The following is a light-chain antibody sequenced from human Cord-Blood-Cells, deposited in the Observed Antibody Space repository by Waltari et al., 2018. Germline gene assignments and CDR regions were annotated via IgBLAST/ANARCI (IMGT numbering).Light chain of an antibody. Sequence: EIVLTQSPGTLSLSTGERANLSCRASQSVSSSYLAWYQQKPGQAPRLLIYGASSRATGIPDRFSGSGSGTDFTLTISRLEPEDFAVYYCQQYGSSSWTFGQGTKVEIK. J-gene: IGKJ1*01. CDR2: GAS. V-gene: IGKV3-20*01. CDR1: QSVSSSY. CDR3: QQYGSSSWT.